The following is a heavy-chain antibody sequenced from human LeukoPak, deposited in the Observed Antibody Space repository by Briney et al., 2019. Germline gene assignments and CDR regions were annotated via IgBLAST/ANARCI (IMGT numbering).Heavy chain of an antibody. Sequence: SETLSLTCAVYGGSFSGYYWSWIRQPPGKGLEWIGYIYYSGSTNYNPSLKSRVTISVDTSKNQFSLKLSSVTAADTAVYYCARQNDAYYYDSSGYYFPPVFDYWGQGTLVTVSS. CDR1: GGSFSGYY. V-gene: IGHV4-59*08. J-gene: IGHJ4*02. D-gene: IGHD3-22*01. CDR2: IYYSGST. CDR3: ARQNDAYYYDSSGYYFPPVFDY.